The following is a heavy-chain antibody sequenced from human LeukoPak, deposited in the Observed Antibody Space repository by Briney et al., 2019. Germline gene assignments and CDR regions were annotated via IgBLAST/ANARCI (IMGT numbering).Heavy chain of an antibody. CDR1: GYTFTGYY. CDR2: INPNSGGT. D-gene: IGHD3-10*01. V-gene: IGHV1-2*04. J-gene: IGHJ3*02. CDR3: ARIGALTEPPWFGEHNDAFDI. Sequence: ASVKVSCKASGYTFTGYYMHWVRQAPGQGLEWMGWINPNSGGTNYAQKFQGWVTMTRDTSISTAYMELSRLRSDDTAVYYCARIGALTEPPWFGEHNDAFDIWGQGTMVTVSS.